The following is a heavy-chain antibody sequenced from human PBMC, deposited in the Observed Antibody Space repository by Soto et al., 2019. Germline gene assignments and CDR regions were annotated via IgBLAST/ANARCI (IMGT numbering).Heavy chain of an antibody. CDR3: ARGRLLASIKVKLDY. CDR2: ISGYNGNT. J-gene: IGHJ4*02. V-gene: IGHV1-18*04. D-gene: IGHD5-12*01. Sequence: GSAVQVSCTIFDYTFSTYGVSWVRQAPGQGLEWMGWISGYNGNTNYAEKFQGRVTLTTDTSTRSAYMELRGLSSDDTAVYYCARGRLLASIKVKLDYWGQRSPVTVSS. CDR1: DYTFSTYG.